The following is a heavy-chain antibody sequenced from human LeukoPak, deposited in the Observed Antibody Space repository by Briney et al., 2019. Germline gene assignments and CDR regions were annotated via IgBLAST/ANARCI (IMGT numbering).Heavy chain of an antibody. Sequence: GGSLRFSCADSEYSVGSNYMTWVRQAPGKGLEWVSLIYSGGSTYYADSVKGRFTISRDNSKNTLYLQMNSLRAEDTAVYYCGRGVVIAPQTFDYWGQGTLVTVSS. V-gene: IGHV3-66*01. CDR2: IYSGGST. J-gene: IGHJ4*02. CDR3: GRGVVIAPQTFDY. CDR1: EYSVGSNY. D-gene: IGHD2-21*01.